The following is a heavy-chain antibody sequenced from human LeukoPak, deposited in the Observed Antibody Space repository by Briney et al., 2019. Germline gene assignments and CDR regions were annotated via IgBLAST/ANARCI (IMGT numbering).Heavy chain of an antibody. J-gene: IGHJ4*02. Sequence: GASVKVSCKASGYTFTGYYMHWVRQAPGQGLEWMGWINPNSGGTNYAQKFQSRVTMTRDTSISTAYMELSRLRSDDTAVYYCARSRIRFLEWPDYWGQGTLVTVSS. D-gene: IGHD3-3*01. CDR1: GYTFTGYY. CDR2: INPNSGGT. CDR3: ARSRIRFLEWPDY. V-gene: IGHV1-2*02.